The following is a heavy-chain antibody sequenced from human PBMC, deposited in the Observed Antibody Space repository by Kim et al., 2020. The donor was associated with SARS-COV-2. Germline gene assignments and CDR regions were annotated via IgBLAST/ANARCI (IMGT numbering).Heavy chain of an antibody. J-gene: IGHJ4*02. CDR2: IYHSGST. D-gene: IGHD2-15*01. CDR1: GYSISSGYY. Sequence: SETLSLTCTVSGYSISSGYYWGWIRQPPGKGLEWIGSIYHSGSTYYNPSLKSRVTISVDTSKNQFSLKLSSVTAADTAVYYCARGPLLRSGFDYWGQGT. V-gene: IGHV4-38-2*02. CDR3: ARGPLLRSGFDY.